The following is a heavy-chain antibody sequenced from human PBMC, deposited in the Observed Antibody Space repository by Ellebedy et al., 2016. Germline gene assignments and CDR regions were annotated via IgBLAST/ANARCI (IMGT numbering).Heavy chain of an antibody. V-gene: IGHV1-2*02. CDR1: RYTFTGYY. Sequence: ASVKVSXKASRYTFTGYYMHWVRQAPGQGLAWMGWINPNSGGTNYAQKFQGRVTMTRDTSISTAYMELSRLRSDDTAVYYCARDLNDFWSGYCFDYWGQGTLVTVSS. J-gene: IGHJ4*02. CDR2: INPNSGGT. D-gene: IGHD3-3*01. CDR3: ARDLNDFWSGYCFDY.